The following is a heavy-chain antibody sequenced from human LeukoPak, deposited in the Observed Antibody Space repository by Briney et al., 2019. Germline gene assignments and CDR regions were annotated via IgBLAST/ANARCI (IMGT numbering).Heavy chain of an antibody. CDR2: ISGSGVRT. V-gene: IGHV3-23*01. CDR3: AKGIRDKNSANYYYYYAMDV. Sequence: PGGSLRLSCAASGFTFSNYAMSWVRQAPGKGLEWVSGISGSGVRTDYADSVKGWFTISRDNSKSILYLQMDSLRADDTGVYFCAKGIRDKNSANYYYYYAMDVWGQGTTVTVSS. J-gene: IGHJ6*02. CDR1: GFTFSNYA. D-gene: IGHD1-26*01.